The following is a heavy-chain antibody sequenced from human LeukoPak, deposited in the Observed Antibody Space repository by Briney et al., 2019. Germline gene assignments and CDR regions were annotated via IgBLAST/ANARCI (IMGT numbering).Heavy chain of an antibody. V-gene: IGHV3-30-3*01. Sequence: PGGSLRLSCAASGFTFSSYTMHWVRQGPGKGLDWVAVISYDGTNKYYADSVKGRFTISRDNSKNTLYLQMNSLRAEDTAVYYCAKDRWGSIVAAGTPDYYYYYGTDVWGQGTTVTVSS. J-gene: IGHJ6*02. CDR1: GFTFSSYT. CDR2: ISYDGTNK. CDR3: AKDRWGSIVAAGTPDYYYYYGTDV. D-gene: IGHD6-13*01.